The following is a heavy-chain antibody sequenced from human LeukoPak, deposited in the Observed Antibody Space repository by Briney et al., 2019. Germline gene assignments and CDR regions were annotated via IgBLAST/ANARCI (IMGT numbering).Heavy chain of an antibody. CDR2: IYRSGST. J-gene: IGHJ4*02. D-gene: IGHD4-17*01. Sequence: SETLSLTCTVSGYSISSGYYWDWIRQPPGKGLEWIGSIYRSGSTSYNPSLKSRVTMSVDTSKNEFSLRVNSVTAADTAVYYCGRDLEENGVTHWGLGTLVTVSS. CDR3: GRDLEENGVTH. CDR1: GYSISSGYY. V-gene: IGHV4-38-2*02.